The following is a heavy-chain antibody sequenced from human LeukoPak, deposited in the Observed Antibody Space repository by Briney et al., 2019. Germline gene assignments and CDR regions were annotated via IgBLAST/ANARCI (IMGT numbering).Heavy chain of an antibody. V-gene: IGHV4-59*01. J-gene: IGHJ4*02. D-gene: IGHD3-10*01. CDR2: IYYSGST. Sequence: PSETLSLTCTVSGGSISSYYWSWIRQPPGKGLEWIGYIYYSGSTNYKPSLKSRVTMSLNTSKNQFSLRLTSLTPADTAVYYCARYYYGSGSRPGTFDSWGQGTLVTVSS. CDR1: GGSISSYY. CDR3: ARYYYGSGSRPGTFDS.